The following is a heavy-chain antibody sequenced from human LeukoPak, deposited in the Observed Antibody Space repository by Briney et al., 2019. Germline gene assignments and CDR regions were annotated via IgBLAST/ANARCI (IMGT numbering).Heavy chain of an antibody. CDR3: ARDSMITFGGTHYMDV. CDR2: IYYSGST. J-gene: IGHJ6*03. V-gene: IGHV4-59*12. CDR1: GGSFSGYY. Sequence: PSETLSLTCAVYGGSFSGYYWSWIRQSPGKGLEWIGYIYYSGSTNYNPSLKSRVTVSVDTSKNQFSLKLSSVTAADTAVYYCARDSMITFGGTHYMDVWGKGTTVTVSS. D-gene: IGHD3-16*01.